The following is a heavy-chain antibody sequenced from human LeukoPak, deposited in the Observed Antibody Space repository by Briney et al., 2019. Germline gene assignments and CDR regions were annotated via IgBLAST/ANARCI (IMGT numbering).Heavy chain of an antibody. CDR2: IYYSGST. D-gene: IGHD3-10*01. Sequence: SETLSLTCTVSGGSISSSSYYWGWIRQPPGKGLEWIGSIYYSGSTYYNPSLKSRVTISVDTSKNQFSLKLSSVTAADTAVYYCARRRITMVRGVIIGNKWFDLWGQGTLVTVSS. CDR1: GGSISSSSYY. J-gene: IGHJ5*02. V-gene: IGHV4-39*01. CDR3: ARRRITMVRGVIIGNKWFDL.